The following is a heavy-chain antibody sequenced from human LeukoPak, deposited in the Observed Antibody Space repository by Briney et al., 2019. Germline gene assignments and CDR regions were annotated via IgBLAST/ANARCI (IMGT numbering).Heavy chain of an antibody. D-gene: IGHD3-16*02. V-gene: IGHV4-39*01. CDR1: GGSISSSSYY. CDR3: ASYDYVWGSYRHDY. Sequence: SETLSLTCTVSGGSISSSSYYWGWIRQPPGKGLEWIGSIYYSGSTYYNPSLKNRVTISVDTSKNQFSLKLSSVTAADTAVYYCASYDYVWGSYRHDYWGQGTLVTVSS. CDR2: IYYSGST. J-gene: IGHJ4*02.